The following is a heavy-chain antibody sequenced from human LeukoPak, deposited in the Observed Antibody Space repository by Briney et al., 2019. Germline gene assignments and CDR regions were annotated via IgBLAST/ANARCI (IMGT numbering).Heavy chain of an antibody. D-gene: IGHD1-20*01. CDR3: ARGFGMNWFDP. V-gene: IGHV3-21*01. Sequence: GGSLRLSCAASGFTFSSYSMTWVRQAPGRGLEWVSSMSGDSRYIYYADSVKGRFTISRDNAKNSLYLQMNSLRAEDTAVYYCARGFGMNWFDPWGQGTLVTVSS. J-gene: IGHJ5*02. CDR2: MSGDSRYI. CDR1: GFTFSSYS.